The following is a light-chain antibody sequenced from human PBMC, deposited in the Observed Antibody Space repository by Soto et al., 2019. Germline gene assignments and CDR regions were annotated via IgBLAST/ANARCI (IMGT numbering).Light chain of an antibody. CDR2: AAS. CDR3: QQSYSTPFT. V-gene: IGKV1-39*01. J-gene: IGKJ3*01. Sequence: DIQMTQSPSSLSASVGDRVTITCRASQSISSYLNWYQQKPGKAPKLLIYAASSLQSGVPSRFSSSGSATDLTLTISSLQPEDFATYYCQQSYSTPFTFGPGTKVDIK. CDR1: QSISSY.